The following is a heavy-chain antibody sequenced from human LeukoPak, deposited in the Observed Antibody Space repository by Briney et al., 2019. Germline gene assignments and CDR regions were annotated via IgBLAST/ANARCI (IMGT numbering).Heavy chain of an antibody. V-gene: IGHV3-13*01. CDR3: ARGLPGGFDI. J-gene: IGHJ3*02. D-gene: IGHD2-8*02. Sequence: GGSLRLSCAASGFTFSSYDMHWVRQPTGKGLEWVSGIGTAGDTNYSGSVKGRFTISRENYKKSFYLQMNSLRDGDTAVYYCARGLPGGFDIWGQGTVVTVSS. CDR1: GFTFSSYD. CDR2: IGTAGDT.